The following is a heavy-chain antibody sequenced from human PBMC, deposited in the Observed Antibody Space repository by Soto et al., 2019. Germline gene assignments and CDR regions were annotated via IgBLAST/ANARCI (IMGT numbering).Heavy chain of an antibody. CDR3: ARDRTSIAARPYYYYGMDV. CDR1: GYTFTSYA. CDR2: INAGNGNT. V-gene: IGHV1-3*01. J-gene: IGHJ6*02. D-gene: IGHD6-6*01. Sequence: ASVKVSCKASGYTFTSYAMHWVRQAPGQRLEWMGWINAGNGNTKYSQKFQGRVTITRDTSASTAYMELSSLRSEDTAVYYCARDRTSIAARPYYYYGMDVWGQGTTVTVSS.